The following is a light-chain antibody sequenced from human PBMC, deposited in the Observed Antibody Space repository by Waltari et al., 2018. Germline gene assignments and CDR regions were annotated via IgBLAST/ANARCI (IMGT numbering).Light chain of an antibody. CDR1: ISDVGNYNL. V-gene: IGLV2-23*02. CDR2: EVS. CDR3: CSYARYTSLV. J-gene: IGLJ3*02. Sequence: QSALTQPASVSGSPGQSITISCTGTISDVGNYNLVSWYQHHPGKAPKLILYEVSERPSWVSNRFSGSKSGNTASLTISGLQAEDEADYFCCSYARYTSLVFGGGTRLTVL.